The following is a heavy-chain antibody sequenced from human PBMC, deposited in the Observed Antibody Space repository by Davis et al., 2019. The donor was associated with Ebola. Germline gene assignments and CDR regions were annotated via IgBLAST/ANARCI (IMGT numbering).Heavy chain of an antibody. V-gene: IGHV4-34*01. CDR1: GGSFSGYY. D-gene: IGHD3-16*01. CDR2: INHSGST. J-gene: IGHJ6*02. Sequence: SETLSLTCAVYGGSFSGYYWSWIRQPPGKGLEWIGEINHSGSTNYNPSLKSRVTISVDTSKNQFSLKLSSVTAADTAVYYCARVESGGGGPNYYYGMDVWGQGTTVTVSS. CDR3: ARVESGGGGPNYYYGMDV.